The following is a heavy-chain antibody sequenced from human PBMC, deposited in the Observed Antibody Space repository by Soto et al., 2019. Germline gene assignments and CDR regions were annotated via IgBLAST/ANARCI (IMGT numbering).Heavy chain of an antibody. CDR3: AARITIFGVVIEVFDI. CDR2: TYYRSKWYN. V-gene: IGHV6-1*01. CDR1: GDSVSSNSAA. D-gene: IGHD3-3*01. J-gene: IGHJ3*02. Sequence: SQTLSLTCAISGDSVSSNSAAWNWIRQSPSRGLEWLGRTYYRSKWYNDYAVSVKSRITINPDTSKNQFSLQLNSVTPEDTAVYYCAARITIFGVVIEVFDIWGQGTMVTVSS.